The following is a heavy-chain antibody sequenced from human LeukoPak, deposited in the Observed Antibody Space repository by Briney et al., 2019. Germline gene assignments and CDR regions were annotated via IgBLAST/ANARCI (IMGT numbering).Heavy chain of an antibody. J-gene: IGHJ3*02. CDR2: IKLDGSVK. CDR3: AKDISATTFDAFDI. D-gene: IGHD1-26*01. V-gene: IGHV3-7*03. Sequence: GGSLRLSCAAFGFTFSNYWMNWVRQAPGKGLEWVAIIKLDGSVKYYVDSVKGRFTISRDNAKNSLYLQMNSLRAEDMALYYCAKDISATTFDAFDIWGQGTMVTVSS. CDR1: GFTFSNYW.